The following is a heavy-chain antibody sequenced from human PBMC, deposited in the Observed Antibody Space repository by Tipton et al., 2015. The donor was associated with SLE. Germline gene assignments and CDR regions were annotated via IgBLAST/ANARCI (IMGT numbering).Heavy chain of an antibody. CDR1: GFTFSSYA. CDR3: AREMMGSSSSSLDY. J-gene: IGHJ4*02. Sequence: SLRLSCAASGFTFSSYAMHWVRQAPGKGLEWVAVISYDGSNKYYADSVKGRFTISRDNSKNTLYLQMNSLRAEDTAVYYCAREMMGSSSSSLDYWGQGTLVSVSP. V-gene: IGHV3-30*04. D-gene: IGHD6-6*01. CDR2: ISYDGSNK.